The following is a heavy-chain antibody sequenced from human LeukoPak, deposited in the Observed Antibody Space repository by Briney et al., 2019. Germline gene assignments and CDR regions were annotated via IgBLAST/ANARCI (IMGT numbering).Heavy chain of an antibody. Sequence: GGSLRLSCAASGFTVSDNYMTWVRQAPGKGLEWVSSIYSAGATHYADSVKGRFTISRDNSKNTLYLQMNSLRAEDTAVYYCAREGTVTMDAFDIWGQGTMVTVSS. D-gene: IGHD4-17*01. J-gene: IGHJ3*02. V-gene: IGHV3-66*02. CDR1: GFTVSDNY. CDR2: IYSAGAT. CDR3: AREGTVTMDAFDI.